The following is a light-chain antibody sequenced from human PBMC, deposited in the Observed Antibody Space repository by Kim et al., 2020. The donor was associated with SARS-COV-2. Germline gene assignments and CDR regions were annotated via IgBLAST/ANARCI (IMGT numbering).Light chain of an antibody. CDR3: QSFDSSLGGYV. CDR1: GSNIGAGCH. Sequence: VSISGTGGGSNIGAGCHVHWYQHPPGTAPKLLILSNSNRPSGVPDRFSGSKSGTSASLAITGLQAEDEADYYCQSFDSSLGGYVFGTGTKVTVL. V-gene: IGLV1-40*01. J-gene: IGLJ1*01. CDR2: SNS.